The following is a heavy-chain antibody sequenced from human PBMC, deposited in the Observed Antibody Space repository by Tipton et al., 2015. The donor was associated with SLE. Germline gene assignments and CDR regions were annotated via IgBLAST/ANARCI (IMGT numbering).Heavy chain of an antibody. CDR2: IYATDKT. J-gene: IGHJ4*02. CDR3: ASLPEH. CDR1: GASTSDFY. Sequence: SGASTSDFYWSWIRQPPGKGLEWIGFIYATDKTRYSPSLASRAVISVDPSKNQVSLKLASVSAADTGTYYCASLPEHWGQGTLVAVSS. V-gene: IGHV4-59*03.